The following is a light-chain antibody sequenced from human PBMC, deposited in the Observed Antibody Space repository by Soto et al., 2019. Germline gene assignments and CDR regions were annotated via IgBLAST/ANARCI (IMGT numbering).Light chain of an antibody. Sequence: IQMTQSPSTLSASVGDRVTITCRASQSIANWLAWYQQRPGKAPKLLIYDASTLASGVPSRFSGSGSGAEFTLTISSLQPEDFATYFCQQGWAFAQGTKVDVK. V-gene: IGKV1-5*01. CDR2: DAS. CDR1: QSIANW. CDR3: QQGWA. J-gene: IGKJ1*01.